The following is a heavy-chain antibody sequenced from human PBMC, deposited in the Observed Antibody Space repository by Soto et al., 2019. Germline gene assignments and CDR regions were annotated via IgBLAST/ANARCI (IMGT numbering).Heavy chain of an antibody. CDR2: ISGSGGST. V-gene: IGHV3-23*01. CDR3: AKWCITIFGVVTLGYFDY. J-gene: IGHJ4*02. D-gene: IGHD3-3*01. Sequence: EVQLLESGGGLVQPGGSLRLSCPASGFTFSSYAMSWVRQAPGKGLEWVSAISGSGGSTYYADSVKGRFTISRDNSKNTLYLQMNSLRAEDTAVYYCAKWCITIFGVVTLGYFDYWGQGTLVTVSS. CDR1: GFTFSSYA.